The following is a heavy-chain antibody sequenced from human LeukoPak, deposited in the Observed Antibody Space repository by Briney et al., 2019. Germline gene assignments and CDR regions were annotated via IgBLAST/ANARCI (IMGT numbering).Heavy chain of an antibody. Sequence: GGSLRLSCAASGFTFSNFGMHWVRQAPGKGLEWVTFIQSDGRNIYYADSVKGRFTISRDNSKNTLDLQMNSLRVEGTAVFYCAKDPSYSSSWYYFDYWGQGTLVTVSS. J-gene: IGHJ4*02. D-gene: IGHD6-13*01. CDR2: IQSDGRNI. CDR3: AKDPSYSSSWYYFDY. CDR1: GFTFSNFG. V-gene: IGHV3-30*02.